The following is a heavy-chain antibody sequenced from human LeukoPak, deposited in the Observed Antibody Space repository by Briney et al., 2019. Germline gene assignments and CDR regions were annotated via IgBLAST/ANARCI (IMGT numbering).Heavy chain of an antibody. CDR3: ARDHRHYCSGGSCYSGGFDP. CDR1: GFTLRSYS. V-gene: IGHV3-21*01. J-gene: IGHJ5*02. Sequence: GGSLRLSCAASGFTLRSYSMNGVRQAPGKGVEGVSSISSSSSYIYYADSVKGRFTICRDNAKNSLYLQMNSLRAEDTAVYYCARDHRHYCSGGSCYSGGFDPWGQGTLVTVSS. D-gene: IGHD2-15*01. CDR2: ISSSSSYI.